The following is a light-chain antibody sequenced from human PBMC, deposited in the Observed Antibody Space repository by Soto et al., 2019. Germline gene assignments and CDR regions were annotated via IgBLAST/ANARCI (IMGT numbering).Light chain of an antibody. CDR3: SSIDDNNSLL. CDR1: SSDVGAYNL. Sequence: QSALTQPPSASGSPGQSVTISCTGTSSDVGAYNLVSWYQQHPGKAPKLIIYKVTQRPSGVPDRFSGSKSGNTASLTVSGLQAEDEADYYCSSIDDNNSLLFGGGTKLTVL. J-gene: IGLJ3*02. CDR2: KVT. V-gene: IGLV2-8*01.